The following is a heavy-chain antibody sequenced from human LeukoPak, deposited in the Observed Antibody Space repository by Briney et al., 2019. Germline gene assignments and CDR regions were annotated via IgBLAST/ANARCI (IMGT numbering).Heavy chain of an antibody. V-gene: IGHV3-30*04. CDR2: KSHDGSNA. J-gene: IGHJ4*02. CDR3: ARGRDGYNRHSDY. Sequence: GGSLRLSCAASGFTVSSYVMHWVHQAPGKGLEWVASKSHDGSNAYFADSVRGRFSISSDNSKNTLYVQMNSLRVEDTAVYYCARGRDGYNRHSDYWGQGTLVTVSS. CDR1: GFTVSSYV. D-gene: IGHD5-24*01.